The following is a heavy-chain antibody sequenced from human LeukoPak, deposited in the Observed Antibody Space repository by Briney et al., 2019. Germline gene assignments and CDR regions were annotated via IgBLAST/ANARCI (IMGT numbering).Heavy chain of an antibody. CDR1: GFTFSSYG. J-gene: IGHJ3*02. V-gene: IGHV3-30*02. CDR2: IRYDGSNK. D-gene: IGHD6-13*01. Sequence: GGSLRLSCAASGFTFSSYGMHWVRQAPGKGLEWVAFIRYDGSNKYYADSVKGRFTISRDNSKNTLYLQMNSLRAEDTAVYYCAKKGGRAAAGAFDIWGQGTMVTVSS. CDR3: AKKGGRAAAGAFDI.